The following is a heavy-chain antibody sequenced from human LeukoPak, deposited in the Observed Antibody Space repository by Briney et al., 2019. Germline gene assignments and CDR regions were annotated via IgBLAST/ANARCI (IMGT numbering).Heavy chain of an antibody. J-gene: IGHJ4*02. V-gene: IGHV1-3*01. Sequence: GASVKVSCKASGYTFTSYYMHWVRQAPGQRLEWMGWINAGNGNTKYSQKFQGRVTITRDTSASTAYMELSSLRSEDTAVYYCARDYYGSGSFDYWGQGTLVTVSS. CDR1: GYTFTSYY. CDR3: ARDYYGSGSFDY. D-gene: IGHD3-10*01. CDR2: INAGNGNT.